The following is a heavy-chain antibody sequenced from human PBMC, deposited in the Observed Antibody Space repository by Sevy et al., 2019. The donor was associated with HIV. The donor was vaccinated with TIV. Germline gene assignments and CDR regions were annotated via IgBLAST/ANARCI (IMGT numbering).Heavy chain of an antibody. CDR1: GFTFDDYA. J-gene: IGHJ1*01. D-gene: IGHD6-19*01. CDR3: AKDGRIAVGYFQH. Sequence: GGSLRLSCAASGFTFDDYAMHWVRQAPGKGLEWVSGISWNSGSIGYADSVKGRFTISRDNAKNSLYLQMNSLRAEDTALYYYAKDGRIAVGYFQHWGQGTLVTVSS. V-gene: IGHV3-9*01. CDR2: ISWNSGSI.